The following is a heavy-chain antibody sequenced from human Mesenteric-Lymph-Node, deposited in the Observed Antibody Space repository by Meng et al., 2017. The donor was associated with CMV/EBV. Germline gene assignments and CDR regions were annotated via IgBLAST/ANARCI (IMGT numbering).Heavy chain of an antibody. CDR2: ISPSSSSI. CDR3: AKADLDATVPAAIVSGYYYYGMDV. CDR1: GFNFTIYS. Sequence: GGSLRLSCAASGFNFTIYSINWVRQAPGKGLEWVSYISPSSSSIYYADSVKGRFTISRDNAKNSLYLQMTSLRAEDTAVYYCAKADLDATVPAAIVSGYYYYGMDVWGQGTTVTVSS. D-gene: IGHD2-2*01. V-gene: IGHV3-48*04. J-gene: IGHJ6*02.